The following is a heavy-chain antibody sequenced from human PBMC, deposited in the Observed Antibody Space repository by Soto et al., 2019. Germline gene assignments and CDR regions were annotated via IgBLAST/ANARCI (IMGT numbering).Heavy chain of an antibody. Sequence: QVQLVQSGAEVKKPGASVKVSCKASGYTFTGYHLHWVRQAPGQGLEWVGWINPNNAGTDYAQKFQGRVTMTRDTSISTAYMEVSRLRSDDTAVYYRARYNGSYCDVWGQGTTVTVSS. D-gene: IGHD1-26*01. CDR1: GYTFTGYH. CDR3: ARYNGSYCDV. J-gene: IGHJ6*02. CDR2: INPNNAGT. V-gene: IGHV1-2*02.